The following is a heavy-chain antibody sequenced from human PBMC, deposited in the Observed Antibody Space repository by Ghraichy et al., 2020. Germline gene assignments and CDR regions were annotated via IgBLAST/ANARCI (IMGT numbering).Heavy chain of an antibody. Sequence: GESLNISCAASGFTFSSYSMNWVRQAPGKGLEWVSYISSSSSTIYYADSVKGRFTISRDNAKNSLYLQMNSLRDEDTAVYYCARDLTYYDFWSGYPAEYFQHWGQGTLVTVSS. V-gene: IGHV3-48*02. J-gene: IGHJ1*01. CDR1: GFTFSSYS. CDR2: ISSSSSTI. CDR3: ARDLTYYDFWSGYPAEYFQH. D-gene: IGHD3-3*01.